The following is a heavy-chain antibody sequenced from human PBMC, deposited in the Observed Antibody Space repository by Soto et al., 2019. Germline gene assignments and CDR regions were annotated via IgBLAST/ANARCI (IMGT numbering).Heavy chain of an antibody. J-gene: IGHJ5*02. CDR2: ISSDGDIT. Sequence: GGSLRLSCSASGFTFSDYSMPWLRLAPGKGLQYVSTISSDGDITYYADSVKGRFTISRDNSKNTLYLQMNSLRPEDTAVYYCVKVSTFYDILTGYYSTNFFDPWGQGTLVTVSS. D-gene: IGHD3-9*01. CDR3: VKVSTFYDILTGYYSTNFFDP. CDR1: GFTFSDYS. V-gene: IGHV3-64D*06.